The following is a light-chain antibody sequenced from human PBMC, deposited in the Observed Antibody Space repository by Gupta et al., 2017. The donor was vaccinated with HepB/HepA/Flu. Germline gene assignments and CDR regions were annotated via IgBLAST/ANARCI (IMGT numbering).Light chain of an antibody. CDR2: SAS. V-gene: IGKV1D-13*01. J-gene: IGKJ4*01. Sequence: ASQLTQFPSSLSASVGDSVTITCRASQGINSALAWYQQKPGKAPDLLIYSASSVESGVPSRFSGSGYGTDFTLTISSLQPEDSAIYYCQQGNNCPHTFGRGTXVEIK. CDR3: QQGNNCPHT. CDR1: QGINSA.